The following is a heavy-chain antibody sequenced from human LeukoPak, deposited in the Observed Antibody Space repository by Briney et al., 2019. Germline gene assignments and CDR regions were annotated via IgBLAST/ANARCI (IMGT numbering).Heavy chain of an antibody. CDR3: AKSGGDFWSGYYVY. CDR2: ISGIDGST. V-gene: IGHV3-23*01. Sequence: PGGSLRLSCAASGFTFSSYAMSWVRQAPGKGLEGVSTISGIDGSTSYADSVKGRFTISRDNSKNTLHLQMNSLRAEDTAVYYCAKSGGDFWSGYYVYWGQGTLVTVSS. CDR1: GFTFSSYA. J-gene: IGHJ4*02. D-gene: IGHD3-3*01.